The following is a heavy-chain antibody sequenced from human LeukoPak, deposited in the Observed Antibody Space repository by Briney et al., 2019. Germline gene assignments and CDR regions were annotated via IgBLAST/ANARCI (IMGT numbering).Heavy chain of an antibody. D-gene: IGHD3-22*01. Sequence: GGSLRLSCAASGFTFSSYAMSWVRQAPGQGLEWVSAISGSGGSTYYADSVKGRFTISRDNSKNTLYLQMNSLRAEDTAVYYCARGIVVVIIYYFDYWGQGTLVTVSS. J-gene: IGHJ4*02. CDR2: ISGSGGST. V-gene: IGHV3-23*01. CDR3: ARGIVVVIIYYFDY. CDR1: GFTFSSYA.